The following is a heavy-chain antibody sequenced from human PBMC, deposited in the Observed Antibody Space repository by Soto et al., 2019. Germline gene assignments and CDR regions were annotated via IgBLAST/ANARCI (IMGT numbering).Heavy chain of an antibody. CDR3: AKDLYSSGWYNYFDP. Sequence: QVQLVESGGGVVQPGRSLRLSCAASGFPFSTTGMHWVRQAPGKGLEWVAMISHDGGAKYYADSVKGRFTISRDDSKNTLYLQMNSLRPEDTAVYYCAKDLYSSGWYNYFDPWGQGTLVTVSS. CDR1: GFPFSTTG. V-gene: IGHV3-30*18. J-gene: IGHJ5*02. CDR2: ISHDGGAK. D-gene: IGHD6-19*01.